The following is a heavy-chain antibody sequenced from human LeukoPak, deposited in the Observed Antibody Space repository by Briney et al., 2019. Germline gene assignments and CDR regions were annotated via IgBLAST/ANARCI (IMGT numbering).Heavy chain of an antibody. V-gene: IGHV3-21*06. J-gene: IGHJ4*02. CDR1: GFXFSSYA. Sequence: PGGSLRLSCAASGFXFSSYAMNWVRQAPGKGLEWVSSISTSRSYTFYADSAKGRFTISRDNAKNTLYLQMNSLRAEDTAVYYCARDVQAGPGYWGQGTLVTVSS. CDR3: ARDVQAGPGY. D-gene: IGHD6-19*01. CDR2: ISTSRSYT.